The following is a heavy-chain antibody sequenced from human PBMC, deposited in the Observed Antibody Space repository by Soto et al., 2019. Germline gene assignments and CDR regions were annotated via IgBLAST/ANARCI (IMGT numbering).Heavy chain of an antibody. J-gene: IGHJ6*02. Sequence: SETLSLTCAVYGESFSNHYWTWIRQSPGKGLEWVGEINYSGSTRYNWSLGSRVTISVDMSKNQFSLMVTSVTAEDTAVYYCARGVVYRDVGLAYGMDVWGQGTTVTVSS. CDR2: INYSGST. V-gene: IGHV4-34*01. CDR1: GESFSNHY. CDR3: ARGVVYRDVGLAYGMDV. D-gene: IGHD3-22*01.